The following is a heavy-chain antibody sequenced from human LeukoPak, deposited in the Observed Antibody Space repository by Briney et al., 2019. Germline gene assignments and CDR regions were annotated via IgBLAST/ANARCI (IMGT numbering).Heavy chain of an antibody. CDR3: ARGGDYYYDNSGYYSPVDY. J-gene: IGHJ4*02. Sequence: GGSLRLSCAASGFTFSNYAMHWVRQAPGKGLEWVAIISYDGSNKYYTDSVKGRFTISRDNAKNTLYLQMNSLRAEDTAMYYWARGGDYYYDNSGYYSPVDYWGQGTLVTVSS. D-gene: IGHD3-22*01. CDR1: GFTFSNYA. CDR2: ISYDGSNK. V-gene: IGHV3-30*04.